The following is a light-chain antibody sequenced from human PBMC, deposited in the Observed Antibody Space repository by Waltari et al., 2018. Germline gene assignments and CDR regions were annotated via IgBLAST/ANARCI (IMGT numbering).Light chain of an antibody. CDR2: AAS. V-gene: IGKV3-20*01. Sequence: IVLTQSPGTLSLSPGERATLSCRASQSVSKDLAWYQQRPGQAPRLLIYAASTRATGIPDRFSGSGFGTDFSLTISILEPEDFAVYYCQNHERLPATFGQGTKVEIK. CDR1: QSVSKD. CDR3: QNHERLPAT. J-gene: IGKJ1*01.